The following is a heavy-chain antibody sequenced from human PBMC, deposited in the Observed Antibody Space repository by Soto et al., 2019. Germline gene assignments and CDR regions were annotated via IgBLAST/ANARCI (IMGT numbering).Heavy chain of an antibody. D-gene: IGHD5-18*01. V-gene: IGHV1-69*01. CDR2: IIPIFGTA. Sequence: QVQLVQSGAEVKKPGSSVKVSCKASGGTFSSYAISWVRQAPGQGLEWMGGIIPIFGTANYAQKFQGRVTITADESTSTAYMELSSLRSEDTAVYYCARDVDTAMVTGYYYYGMDVWGQGPTVTVSS. CDR3: ARDVDTAMVTGYYYYGMDV. CDR1: GGTFSSYA. J-gene: IGHJ6*02.